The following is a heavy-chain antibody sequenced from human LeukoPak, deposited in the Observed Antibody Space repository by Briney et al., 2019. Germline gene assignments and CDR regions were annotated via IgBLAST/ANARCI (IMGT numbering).Heavy chain of an antibody. D-gene: IGHD3-16*01. CDR2: ISTSGSTI. Sequence: GGSLRLSCAASGFTSGFTFSGFEMNWVRQAPGKGLEWLSYISTSGSTIYYADSVKGRFTISRDNAKNSLFLQMNSLRAEETAIYYCAIYAGEPGDYWGQGTLVTVSS. V-gene: IGHV3-48*03. CDR3: AIYAGEPGDY. CDR1: GFTFSGFE. J-gene: IGHJ4*02.